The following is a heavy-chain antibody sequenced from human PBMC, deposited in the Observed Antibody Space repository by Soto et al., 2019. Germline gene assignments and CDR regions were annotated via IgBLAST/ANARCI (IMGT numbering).Heavy chain of an antibody. CDR3: VHSFYDLSGPFLFDY. CDR2: IYWDDDK. D-gene: IGHD3-22*01. V-gene: IGHV2-5*02. CDR1: GFSLSTTGVG. J-gene: IGHJ4*02. Sequence: QITLKESGPTLVKPTQTLTLTCTFSGFSLSTTGVGVGWIRQPPGKALEWLALIYWDDDKRQSPSLKSRLTXTXXXSXXQVVLTLTDMDPVDTATYYCVHSFYDLSGPFLFDYWGQGTLVTVSS.